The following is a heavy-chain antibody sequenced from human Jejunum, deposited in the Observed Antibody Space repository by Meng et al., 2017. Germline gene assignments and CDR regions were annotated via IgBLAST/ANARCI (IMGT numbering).Heavy chain of an antibody. D-gene: IGHD1-26*01. V-gene: IGHV3-23*01. CDR1: GFTFSNCA. CDR2: ISGGVGSP. Sequence: GESLMISCAASGFTFSNCALTWVRQAPGKGLELVSSISGGVGSPYYADSMKGRLTIPRDNPKDTLYLQKNSMMAGDSPIYYCAKWRFRWSYLTYFDSWGQGTVVTVSS. CDR3: AKWRFRWSYLTYFDS. J-gene: IGHJ4*02.